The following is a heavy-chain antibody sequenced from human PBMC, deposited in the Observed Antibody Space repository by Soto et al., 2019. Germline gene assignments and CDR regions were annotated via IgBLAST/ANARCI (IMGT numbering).Heavy chain of an antibody. CDR2: IYYSGST. D-gene: IGHD4-17*01. V-gene: IGHV4-59*08. CDR1: CGSISSYY. J-gene: IGHJ4*02. CDR3: ARRYGDCFDY. Sequence: SENLSLTCTVSCGSISSYYWSWIRQPPGKGLEWIWYIYYSGSTNYNPSLKSRVTISVDTSKNQFSLKLSSVTAADTAVYYCARRYGDCFDYWGQGTLVTVSS.